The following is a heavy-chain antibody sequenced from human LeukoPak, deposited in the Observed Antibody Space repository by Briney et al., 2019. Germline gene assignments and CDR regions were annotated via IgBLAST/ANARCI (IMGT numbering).Heavy chain of an antibody. CDR2: IYYSGST. CDR3: ARDLRGMDV. CDR1: GGSISSYY. J-gene: IGHJ6*02. D-gene: IGHD3-9*01. V-gene: IGHV4-59*01. Sequence: SETLSLTCTVSGGSISSYYWSWIRQPPGKGLEWIGYIYYSGSTNYNPSLKSRVTISVDTSKNQSSLKLSSVTAADTAVYYCARDLRGMDVWGQGTTVTVSS.